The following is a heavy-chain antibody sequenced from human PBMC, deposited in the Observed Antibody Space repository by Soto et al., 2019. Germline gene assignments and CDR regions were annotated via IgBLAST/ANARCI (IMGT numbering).Heavy chain of an antibody. Sequence: GGSLRLSCAASGITFSSYDMNWVRQAPGKGLEWVSNISASGGNTYYADSVKGRFTISRDNSKNTLYLQMNSLRAEDTAVYYCANSIRAVAGTAWSFHHWGQGTRVTVAS. CDR3: ANSIRAVAGTAWSFHH. CDR1: GITFSSYD. J-gene: IGHJ1*01. V-gene: IGHV3-23*01. CDR2: ISASGGNT. D-gene: IGHD6-19*01.